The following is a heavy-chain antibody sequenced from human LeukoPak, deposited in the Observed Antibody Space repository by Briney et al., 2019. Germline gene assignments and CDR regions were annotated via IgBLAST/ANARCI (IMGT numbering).Heavy chain of an antibody. CDR2: IRYDGSNK. CDR1: GFTFSSYG. V-gene: IGHV3-30*02. CDR3: AKEKDYHISRSCDY. J-gene: IGHJ4*02. D-gene: IGHD3-10*01. Sequence: PGGSLRLSCAASGFTFSSYGMHWVRQAPGKGLEWVAFIRYDGSNKYYADSVKGRFTISRDNSQNMLYLQMNSLRAEDTALYYCAKEKDYHISRSCDYWGQGTQVTVSS.